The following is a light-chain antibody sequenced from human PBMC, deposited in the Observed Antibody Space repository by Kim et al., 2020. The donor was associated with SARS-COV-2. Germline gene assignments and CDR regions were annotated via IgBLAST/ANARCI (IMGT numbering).Light chain of an antibody. V-gene: IGLV7-46*01. CDR3: VLSDSGARWV. CDR2: DTT. J-gene: IGLJ3*02. Sequence: AVTITCGSTTGTVTSGHFPYWFQQSPGQAPRTLIYDTTNRYSWTPARFSGSLLGGKAALILSGAQPEDESDYYCVLSDSGARWVFGGGTQLTVL. CDR1: TGTVTSGHF.